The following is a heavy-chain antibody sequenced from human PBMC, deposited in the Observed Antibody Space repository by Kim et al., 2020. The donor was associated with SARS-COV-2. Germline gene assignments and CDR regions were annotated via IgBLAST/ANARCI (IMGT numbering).Heavy chain of an antibody. Sequence: ASVKVSCKASGYTFTSYGISWVRQAPGQGLEWMGWISAYNGNTNYAQKLQGRVTMTTDTSTSTAYMELRSLRSDDTAVYYCARGEAVLLWFGENYYGMDVWGQGTTVTVSS. CDR3: ARGEAVLLWFGENYYGMDV. CDR1: GYTFTSYG. V-gene: IGHV1-18*01. J-gene: IGHJ6*02. CDR2: ISAYNGNT. D-gene: IGHD3-10*01.